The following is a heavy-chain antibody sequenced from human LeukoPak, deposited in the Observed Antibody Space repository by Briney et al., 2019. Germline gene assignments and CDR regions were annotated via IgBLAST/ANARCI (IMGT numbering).Heavy chain of an antibody. D-gene: IGHD2-15*01. CDR3: ASPETPGYCSGGSCPISRYYYGMDV. J-gene: IGHJ6*02. Sequence: PGGSLRLSCAASGFTFSDYYMSWIRQAPGKGLEWVSYISSSGSTIYYADSVKGRFTISRDNAKNSLYLQMNSLRAEDTAVYYCASPETPGYCSGGSCPISRYYYGMDVWGQGTTVTVSS. V-gene: IGHV3-11*01. CDR1: GFTFSDYY. CDR2: ISSSGSTI.